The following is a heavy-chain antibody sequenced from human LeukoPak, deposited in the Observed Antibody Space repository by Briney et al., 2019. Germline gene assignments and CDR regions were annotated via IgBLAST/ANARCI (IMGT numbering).Heavy chain of an antibody. CDR2: IKSKTDGGTT. J-gene: IGHJ4*02. CDR3: TTAHMVRGVIGY. CDR1: GFTFSNAW. D-gene: IGHD3-10*01. V-gene: IGHV3-15*01. Sequence: GALRLSCAASGFTFSNAWMSWVRQAPGKGLEWVGRIKSKTDGGTTDYAAPVKGRFTISRDDSKNTLYLQMNSLKTEDTAVYYCTTAHMVRGVIGYWGQGTLVTVSS.